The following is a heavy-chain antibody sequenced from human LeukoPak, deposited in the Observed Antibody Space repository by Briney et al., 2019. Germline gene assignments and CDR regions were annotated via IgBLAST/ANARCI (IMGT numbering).Heavy chain of an antibody. CDR1: GFTFSSYW. J-gene: IGHJ4*02. CDR2: IKQDGGEE. D-gene: IGHD2-15*01. V-gene: IGHV3-7*03. Sequence: PGGSLRLSCAASGFTFSSYWMSWVRQAPGKGLEWVANIKQDGGEEYYVDSVRGRVTISRDNAKNSLYLQMNSLRAEDTAVYYCARGRLLLDYWGQGTLVTVSS. CDR3: ARGRLLLDY.